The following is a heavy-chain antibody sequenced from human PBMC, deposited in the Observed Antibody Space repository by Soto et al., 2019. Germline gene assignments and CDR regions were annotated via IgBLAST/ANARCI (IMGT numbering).Heavy chain of an antibody. V-gene: IGHV1-69*13. D-gene: IGHD5-18*01. CDR3: AREFKWSGYGLQIDYCYYAMDV. CDR2: IIPIFGTA. J-gene: IGHJ6*02. CDR1: GFTFSSYA. Sequence: GASVKVSCKASGFTFSSYAISWVRQAPGQGLEWMGGIIPIFGTANYAQKFQGRVTITADESTSTAYMERSSLRSEDTAVYYCAREFKWSGYGLQIDYCYYAMDVWGQGTTVTVSS.